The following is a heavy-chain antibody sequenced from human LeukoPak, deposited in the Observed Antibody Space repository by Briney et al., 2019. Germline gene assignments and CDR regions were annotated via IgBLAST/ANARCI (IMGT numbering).Heavy chain of an antibody. CDR3: ARDQIRLSPIVVVTNFDY. D-gene: IGHD3-22*01. J-gene: IGHJ4*02. CDR1: GFTFSNAW. CDR2: IRSNSDGGTI. V-gene: IGHV3-15*07. Sequence: PGGSLRLSCATSGFTFSNAWMNWVRQAPGKGLEWVGRIRSNSDGGTIDYAAPVKGRFTLSRDDSKTTLYLQMNSLRAEDTAVYYCARDQIRLSPIVVVTNFDYWGQGTLVTVSS.